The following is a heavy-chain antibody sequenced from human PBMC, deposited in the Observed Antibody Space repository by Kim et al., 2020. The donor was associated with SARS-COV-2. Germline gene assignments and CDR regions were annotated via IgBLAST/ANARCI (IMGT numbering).Heavy chain of an antibody. J-gene: IGHJ5*02. Sequence: GGSLRLSCAASGFTFSSYEMNWVRQAPGKGLEWISYISSRGMTISYADSVKGRFTISRDNAKNSLYLQMNSLRVEDMGGYYCATDGPAHLRFDPWGQGTLVTVSS. CDR2: ISSRGMTI. V-gene: IGHV3-48*03. CDR1: GFTFSSYE. CDR3: ATDGPAHLRFDP.